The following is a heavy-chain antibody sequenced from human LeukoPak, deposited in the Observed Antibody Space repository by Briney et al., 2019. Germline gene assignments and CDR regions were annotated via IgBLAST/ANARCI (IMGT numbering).Heavy chain of an antibody. Sequence: TASETLSLTCTVSGGSISSYYWSWIRQPPGKGLEWIGYIYYSGSTNYNPSLKSRVTISVDTFKNQFSLKLSSVTAADTAVYYCASLGCSGGSCYWFDPWGQGTLVTVSS. CDR3: ASLGCSGGSCYWFDP. CDR2: IYYSGST. J-gene: IGHJ5*02. V-gene: IGHV4-59*01. D-gene: IGHD2-15*01. CDR1: GGSISSYY.